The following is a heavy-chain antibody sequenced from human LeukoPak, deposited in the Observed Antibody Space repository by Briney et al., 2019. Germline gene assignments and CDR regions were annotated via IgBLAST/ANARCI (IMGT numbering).Heavy chain of an antibody. J-gene: IGHJ4*02. CDR3: AKPHFDY. V-gene: IGHV3-30*02. CDR1: GFTFSSYA. Sequence: PGGSLRLSCAASGFTFSSYAIHWVRQAPGKGLEWVAFIRWDGSNKYYADSVKGRFTISRDNSKNMLYLQMNSLRAEDTAVYYCAKPHFDYWGQGTLVTVSS. CDR2: IRWDGSNK.